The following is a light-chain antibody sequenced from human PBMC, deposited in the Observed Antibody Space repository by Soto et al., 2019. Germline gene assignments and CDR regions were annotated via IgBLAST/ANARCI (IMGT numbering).Light chain of an antibody. Sequence: EIVLTQSPATLSLSPGERATLSCRASQGFSSYLAWYQQKPGQAPRLLIYDASNRATGIPARFSGSGPGTDFTLTISSLETEDFAVYYCQQRSNWLTFGGGTKVDIX. CDR3: QQRSNWLT. V-gene: IGKV3D-11*01. J-gene: IGKJ4*01. CDR2: DAS. CDR1: QGFSSY.